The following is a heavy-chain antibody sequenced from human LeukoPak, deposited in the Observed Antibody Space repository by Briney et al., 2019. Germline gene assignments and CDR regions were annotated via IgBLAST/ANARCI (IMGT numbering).Heavy chain of an antibody. D-gene: IGHD6-19*01. CDR3: ARERYSSGWYGGYFDY. CDR1: GFIFSGYY. Sequence: GGSLTLSCAASGFIFSGYYKNWIRQAPGKGLEWISYISSSGRTIHYADSVKGRFTISSDNAKNSLYLQMNSLRAEDTAVYYCARERYSSGWYGGYFDYWGQGTLVTVSS. J-gene: IGHJ4*02. CDR2: ISSSGRTI. V-gene: IGHV3-11*04.